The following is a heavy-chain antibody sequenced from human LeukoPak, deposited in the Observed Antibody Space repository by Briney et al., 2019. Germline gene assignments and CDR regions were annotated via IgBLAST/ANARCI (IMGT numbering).Heavy chain of an antibody. Sequence: GASVKVSCKASGVTFSSYTISWVRQAPGQGLEWMGRIIPILGIANYAQKFQGRVTITADKSTSTAYMELSSLRSEDTAVYYCASNYYGSGSYSGYWGQGTLVTVSS. CDR3: ASNYYGSGSYSGY. V-gene: IGHV1-69*02. CDR2: IIPILGIA. D-gene: IGHD3-10*01. J-gene: IGHJ4*02. CDR1: GVTFSSYT.